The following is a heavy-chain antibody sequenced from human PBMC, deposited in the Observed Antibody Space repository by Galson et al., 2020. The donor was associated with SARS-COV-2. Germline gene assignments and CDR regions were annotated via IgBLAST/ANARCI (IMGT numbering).Heavy chain of an antibody. CDR2: MNPNSGNT. J-gene: IGHJ6*03. V-gene: IGHV1-8*01. Sequence: ASVKVSCKASGYTFTSYDINWVRQATGQGLEWMGWMNPNSGNTGYAQKFQGRVTMNRNTSISTAYMELSSLRSEDTAVYYCARAKVGGYCSCGSCYSCCFMEVWGNGPRVTVS. D-gene: IGHD2-15*01. CDR1: GYTFTSYD. CDR3: ARAKVGGYCSCGSCYSCCFMEV.